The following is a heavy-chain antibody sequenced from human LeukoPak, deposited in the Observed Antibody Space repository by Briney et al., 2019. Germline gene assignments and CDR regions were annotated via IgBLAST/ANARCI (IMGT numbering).Heavy chain of an antibody. D-gene: IGHD5-18*01. CDR3: ARWAGVTDY. CDR1: GFTFENYW. V-gene: IGHV3-7*01. Sequence: PGGSLRLSCAASGFTFENYWMSWVRQAPGKGPEWVANIKQDGSVEHYLDSVKGRFTITRDNAKNSLILQMNSLRAEDTAVYYCARWAGVTDYWRQGTLVTVSS. CDR2: IKQDGSVE. J-gene: IGHJ4*02.